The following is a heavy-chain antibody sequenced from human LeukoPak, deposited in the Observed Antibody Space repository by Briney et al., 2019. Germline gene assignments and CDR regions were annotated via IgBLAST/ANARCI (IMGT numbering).Heavy chain of an antibody. V-gene: IGHV5-51*01. CDR3: ARPQLDCSSTSCYLGYMDV. CDR1: GYSLPSYW. CDR2: FYPGDFDP. Sequence: PGEAPKISCKGSGYSLPSYWIGWVRHIPGKGLEWMGIFYPGDFDPRYSPPFHRQVANSDDKPISTAYLQWSSLQASDTAMYYCARPQLDCSSTSCYLGYMDVWGKGTTVTVSS. D-gene: IGHD2-2*01. J-gene: IGHJ6*03.